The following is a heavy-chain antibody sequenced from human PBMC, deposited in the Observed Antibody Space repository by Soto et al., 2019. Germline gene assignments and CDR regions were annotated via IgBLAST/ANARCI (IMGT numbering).Heavy chain of an antibody. CDR1: GGTFSSYA. CDR2: IIHVFGTA. J-gene: IGHJ4*02. Sequence: QVQLVQSWAEVKKPGSSVKVSCKASGGTFSSYAISWVRQAPGQGLEWVGGIIHVFGTANYAKKFQGRVKITAAESTSTAYMELRSLRSEDTAVYYCASPGGGRYHPKYDYWGQGTLVTVSS. D-gene: IGHD1-26*01. V-gene: IGHV1-69*01. CDR3: ASPGGGRYHPKYDY.